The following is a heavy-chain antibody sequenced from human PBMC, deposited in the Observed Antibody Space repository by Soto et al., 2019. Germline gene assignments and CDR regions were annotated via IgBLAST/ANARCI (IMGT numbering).Heavy chain of an antibody. CDR3: ARSYFRGGSNFLSFGL. CDR2: IYPGDSDT. CDR1: AYNCAGYS. D-gene: IGHD1-26*01. Sequence: PGEWLKSTCKTSAYNCAGYSLGWVRQMPGKGLELMGIIYPGDSDTRYSPSFQGQVTFSADKSISTAYAQWSSLKASDSAMYYCARSYFRGGSNFLSFGLWGDRSLFT. V-gene: IGHV5-51*01. J-gene: IGHJ5*02.